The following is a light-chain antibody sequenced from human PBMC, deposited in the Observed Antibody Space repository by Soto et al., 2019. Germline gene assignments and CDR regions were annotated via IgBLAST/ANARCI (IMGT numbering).Light chain of an antibody. CDR1: QDIATY. J-gene: IGKJ1*01. Sequence: DIQMTQSPSSLSASVGNRVTITCQAIQDIATYLNWYQKKPGKAPNLLIYDESNLETGVPSRFSGGGSGTHFTFTISNLQPEDIATYYCQQYDNLPPTWTFGQGTKADI. CDR2: DES. CDR3: QQYDNLPPTWT. V-gene: IGKV1-33*01.